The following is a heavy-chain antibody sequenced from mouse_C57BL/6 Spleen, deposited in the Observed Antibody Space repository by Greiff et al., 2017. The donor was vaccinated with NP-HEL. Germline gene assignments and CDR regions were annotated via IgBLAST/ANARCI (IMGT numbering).Heavy chain of an antibody. CDR2: IDPSDSET. Sequence: VQLQESGAELVRPGSSVKLSCKASGYTFTSYWMHWVKQRPIQGLEWIGNIDPSDSETHYNQKFKDKATLTVDKSSSTAYMQLSSLTSEDSAVYYCARNSLYYDYDVPFAYWGQGTLVTVSA. J-gene: IGHJ3*01. CDR1: GYTFTSYW. CDR3: ARNSLYYDYDVPFAY. D-gene: IGHD2-4*01. V-gene: IGHV1-52*01.